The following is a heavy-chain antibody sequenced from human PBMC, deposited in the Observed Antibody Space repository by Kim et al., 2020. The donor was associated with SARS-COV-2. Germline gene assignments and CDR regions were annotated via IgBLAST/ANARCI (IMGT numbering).Heavy chain of an antibody. J-gene: IGHJ6*02. Sequence: SETLSLTCTVSGGSISSGGYYWSWIRQHPGKGLEWIGYIYYSGSTYYNPSLKSRVTISVDTSKNQFSLKLSSVTAADTAVYYCARENMVRGDSIPSYYYYYGMDVWGQGTTVTVSS. D-gene: IGHD3-10*01. CDR2: IYYSGST. CDR3: ARENMVRGDSIPSYYYYYGMDV. CDR1: GGSISSGGYY. V-gene: IGHV4-31*03.